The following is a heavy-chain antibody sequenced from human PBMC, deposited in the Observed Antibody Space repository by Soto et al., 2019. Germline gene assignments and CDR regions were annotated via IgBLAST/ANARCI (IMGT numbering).Heavy chain of an antibody. CDR3: ARDCCGDYGDYYYYGMDV. CDR2: IWYDGSNK. CDR1: GFTFSSYG. J-gene: IGHJ6*02. D-gene: IGHD4-17*01. Sequence: GGSLRLSCAASGFTFSSYGMHWVRQAPGKGLEWVAVIWYDGSNKYYADSVKGRFTISRDNSKNTLYLQMNSLRAEDTAVYYCARDCCGDYGDYYYYGMDVWGQGTTVTVSS. V-gene: IGHV3-33*01.